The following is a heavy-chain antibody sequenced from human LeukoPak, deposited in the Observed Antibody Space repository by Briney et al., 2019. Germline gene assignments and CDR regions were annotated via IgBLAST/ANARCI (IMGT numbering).Heavy chain of an antibody. CDR2: IYYSGST. D-gene: IGHD6-13*01. J-gene: IGHJ4*02. CDR1: GGSISSYY. CDR3: ARVGIASYYFDY. Sequence: PSETLSLTCTVSGGSISSYYWSWIRQPPGKGLEWIGYIYYSGSTNYNPSLKSRVTISADTSKNQFSLKLSSVTAADTAVYYCARVGIASYYFDYWGQGTLVTVSS. V-gene: IGHV4-59*01.